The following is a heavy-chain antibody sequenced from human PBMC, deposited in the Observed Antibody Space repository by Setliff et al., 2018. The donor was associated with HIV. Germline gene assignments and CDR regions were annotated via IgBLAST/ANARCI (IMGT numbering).Heavy chain of an antibody. CDR2: FYHSTT. D-gene: IGHD2-21*01. J-gene: IGHJ5*02. CDR1: GYSISSGYY. CDR3: ARYGGNSFWFDL. Sequence: PSETLSLTCVVSGYSISSGYYWGWIRQPPGTGLEWIGSFYHSTTYYNPSLKSRVTISVDTSKNQFSLKLISVTAADTAVYYCARYGGNSFWFDLWGQGTPVTVSS. V-gene: IGHV4-38-2*01.